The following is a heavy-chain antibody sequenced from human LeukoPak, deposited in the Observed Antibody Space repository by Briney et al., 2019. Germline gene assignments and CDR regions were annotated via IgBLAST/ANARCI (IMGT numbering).Heavy chain of an antibody. D-gene: IGHD5-24*01. CDR2: IIPIFGTA. V-gene: IGHV1-69*06. CDR1: GYTLTELS. J-gene: IGHJ6*03. CDR3: ASSLVEGRRDGYNFDDYYYYMDV. Sequence: ASVKVSCKVSGYTLTELSMHWVRQAPGQGLEWMGGIIPIFGTANYAQKFQGRVTITADKSTSTAYMELSSLRSEDTAVYYCASSLVEGRRDGYNFDDYYYYMDVWGKGTTVTVSS.